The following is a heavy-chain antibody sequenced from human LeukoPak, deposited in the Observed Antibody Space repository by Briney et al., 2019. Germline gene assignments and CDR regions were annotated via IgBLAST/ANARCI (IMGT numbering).Heavy chain of an antibody. CDR2: IYYSGST. CDR3: ARPQTRYGSGSYSFDY. J-gene: IGHJ4*02. D-gene: IGHD3-10*01. CDR1: GGSISSYY. Sequence: SETLSLTCTVSGGSISSYYWSWIRQPPGKGLEWIGYIYYSGSTNYNPSLKSRVTISVDTSKNQFSLKLSSVTAADTAVYYCARPQTRYGSGSYSFDYWGQGTLVTVSS. V-gene: IGHV4-59*12.